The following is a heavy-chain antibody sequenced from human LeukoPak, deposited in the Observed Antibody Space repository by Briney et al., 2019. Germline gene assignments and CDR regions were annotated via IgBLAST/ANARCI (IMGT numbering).Heavy chain of an antibody. J-gene: IGHJ4*02. CDR1: GYTFTIYG. V-gene: IGHV1-18*01. CDR3: ARGLWLRPFDY. CDR2: ISAYNSNT. D-gene: IGHD5-18*01. Sequence: ASVKVSCTASGYTFTIYGISWVRQAPGQGLVWMGWISAYNSNTNYAQKLQGRVTMTTDTSTSTAYMELRSLRSDDTAVYYCARGLWLRPFDYWGQGTLVTVSS.